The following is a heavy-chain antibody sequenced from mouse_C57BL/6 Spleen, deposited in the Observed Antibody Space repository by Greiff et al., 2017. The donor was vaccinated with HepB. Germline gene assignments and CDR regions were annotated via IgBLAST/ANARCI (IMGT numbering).Heavy chain of an antibody. Sequence: EVKLVESGGGLVQPGGSMKLSCAASGFTFSDAWMDWVRRSPEKGLEWVAEIRNKANNHATYYAESVKGRFTISRDDSKSSVYLQMNSLRAEDTGIYYCTRGEGNFDYWGQGTTLTVSS. J-gene: IGHJ2*01. V-gene: IGHV6-6*01. CDR3: TRGEGNFDY. D-gene: IGHD2-13*01. CDR2: IRNKANNHAT. CDR1: GFTFSDAW.